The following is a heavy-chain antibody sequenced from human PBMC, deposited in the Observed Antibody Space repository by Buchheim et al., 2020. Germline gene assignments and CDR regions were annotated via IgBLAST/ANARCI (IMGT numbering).Heavy chain of an antibody. Sequence: QLQLQESGPGLVKPSETLSLTCTVSGGSISSSSYYWGWIRQPPGKGLEWIGSIYYSGSTYYNPSLKSRVTISVDTSKNQFSLKLSSVTAADTAVYYCARQRDDFWSGYYVFWFDPWGQGTL. CDR1: GGSISSSSYY. CDR2: IYYSGST. J-gene: IGHJ5*02. CDR3: ARQRDDFWSGYYVFWFDP. V-gene: IGHV4-39*01. D-gene: IGHD3-3*01.